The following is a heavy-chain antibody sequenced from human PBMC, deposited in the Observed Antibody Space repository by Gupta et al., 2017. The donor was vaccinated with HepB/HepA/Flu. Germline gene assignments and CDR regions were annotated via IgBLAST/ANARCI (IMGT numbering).Heavy chain of an antibody. CDR2: IKEDGSEK. V-gene: IGHV3-7*01. J-gene: IGHJ4*02. Sequence: EVQLVESGGDLVQPGDSLRLSCVASGFTFSSYWLSWVRQAPGKGLEWVANIKEDGSEKYYVDSVKGRFTISRDNVKKSLYLQMDSLRVEDTAVYFCARVCWTGQHSDYWGRGTLVTASS. D-gene: IGHD3/OR15-3a*01. CDR3: ARVCWTGQHSDY. CDR1: GFTFSSYW.